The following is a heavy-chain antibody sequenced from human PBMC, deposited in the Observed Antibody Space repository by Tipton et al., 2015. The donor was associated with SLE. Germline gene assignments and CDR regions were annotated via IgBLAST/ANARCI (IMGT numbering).Heavy chain of an antibody. D-gene: IGHD6-13*01. Sequence: TLSLTCAVYGGSFSGHYWSWVSQPPGKGLEWLGEINQSGTANYNPSLKSRLIMSIDASKNQFSLNLSSVTAADAALYYCAGAVRTAGGLGDYWGQGTLVTVSS. CDR2: INQSGTA. CDR1: GGSFSGHY. CDR3: AGAVRTAGGLGDY. J-gene: IGHJ4*02. V-gene: IGHV4-34*01.